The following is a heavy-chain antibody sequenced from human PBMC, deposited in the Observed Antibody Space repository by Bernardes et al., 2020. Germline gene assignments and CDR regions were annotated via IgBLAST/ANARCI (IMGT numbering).Heavy chain of an antibody. CDR1: GYNFAPYW. CDR2: IYPSDSNI. Sequence: GASLKISCQGSGYNFAPYWIGWVRTMPGQGLEWMGMIYPSDSNIRYSPSFQGQVTISADESIGTAYLQWSSLKASDTAMYYCARRDYYDGDGYDYWGQGTLVTVSS. D-gene: IGHD3-22*01. J-gene: IGHJ4*02. V-gene: IGHV5-51*01. CDR3: ARRDYYDGDGYDY.